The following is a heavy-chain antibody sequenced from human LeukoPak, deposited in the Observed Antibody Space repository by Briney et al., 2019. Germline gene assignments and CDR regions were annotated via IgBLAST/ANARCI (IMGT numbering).Heavy chain of an antibody. CDR1: GGSISSYY. J-gene: IGHJ1*01. CDR2: IYYSGST. D-gene: IGHD1-14*01. CDR3: ARGSEAENLLEYFQH. V-gene: IGHV4-59*01. Sequence: PSETLSLTCTVSGGSISSYYWSWIRQPPGKGLEWIGYIYYSGSTNYNPSLKSRVTISVDTSKNQFSLKLSSVTAADTAVYYCARGSEAENLLEYFQHWGQGTLVTVSS.